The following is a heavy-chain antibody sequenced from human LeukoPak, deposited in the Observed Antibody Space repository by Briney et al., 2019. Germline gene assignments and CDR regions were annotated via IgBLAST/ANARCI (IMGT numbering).Heavy chain of an antibody. CDR3: ARGKYDSGGYYLDY. CDR2: INHSGSI. Sequence: SETLSLTCAVYGESFSGYYWSWIRQPPGKVLAWIGEINHSGSINYNPSLKSRVTISLDTSKSQFSLKLSSVTAADTSVDYCARGKYDSGGYYLDYWGQGTLVTVSS. V-gene: IGHV4-34*01. CDR1: GESFSGYY. D-gene: IGHD3-22*01. J-gene: IGHJ4*02.